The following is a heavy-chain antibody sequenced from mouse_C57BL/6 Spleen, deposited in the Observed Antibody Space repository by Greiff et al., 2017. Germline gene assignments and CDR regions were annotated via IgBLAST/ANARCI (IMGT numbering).Heavy chain of an antibody. V-gene: IGHV1-64*01. Sequence: QVQLQQPGAELVKPGASVKLSCKASGYTFTSYWMHWVKQRPGQGLEWIGMIHPNSGSTNYNEKFKSKATLTVDKSSSTAHMQLSSLTSEDSAVYYCAREGQLRLPFAYWGQGTLVTVSA. J-gene: IGHJ3*01. CDR2: IHPNSGST. D-gene: IGHD3-2*02. CDR3: AREGQLRLPFAY. CDR1: GYTFTSYW.